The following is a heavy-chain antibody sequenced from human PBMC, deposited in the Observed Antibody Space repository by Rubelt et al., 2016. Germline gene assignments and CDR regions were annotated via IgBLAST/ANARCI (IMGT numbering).Heavy chain of an antibody. J-gene: IGHJ4*02. V-gene: IGHV3-21*01. D-gene: IGHD5-18*01. Sequence: LRLSCAASGFTFSTYSMNWVRQAPGKGLEWVSSISSSSSYIYYADSVKGRFTISRDNSKNMLFLQMNSLRVEDTAVYYCARDRWLANTDMIHFDYWGQGTLVTVSS. CDR1: GFTFSTYS. CDR2: ISSSSSYI. CDR3: ARDRWLANTDMIHFDY.